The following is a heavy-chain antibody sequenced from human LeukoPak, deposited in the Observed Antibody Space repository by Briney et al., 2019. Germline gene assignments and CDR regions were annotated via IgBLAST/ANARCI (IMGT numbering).Heavy chain of an antibody. CDR3: ARGYISYYFDF. CDR1: GGSISSYY. Sequence: PSETLSLTCTVSGGSISSYYWSWIRQPPGKGLEWIGYIYYSGSTNYSPSLRSRVTISADTSTNQFSLKLSSVTAADTAVYYCARGYISYYFDFWGQGTLVTVSS. J-gene: IGHJ4*02. V-gene: IGHV4-59*01. D-gene: IGHD5-12*01. CDR2: IYYSGST.